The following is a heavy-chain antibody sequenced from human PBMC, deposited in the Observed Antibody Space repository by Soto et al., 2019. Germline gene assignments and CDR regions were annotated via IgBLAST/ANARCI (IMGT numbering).Heavy chain of an antibody. J-gene: IGHJ4*02. CDR1: GFTFSSYA. Sequence: EVQLLESGGGLVQPGGSLRLSCAASGFTFSSYAMSWVRQAPGKGLEWVSAISGSGGSTYYADSVKGRFTISSYNTKNTVHLQMNSSSDDATAVYYLANSHVYGVVVPYYFDYSDQGTIVTVAA. D-gene: IGHD3-3*01. V-gene: IGHV3-23*01. CDR3: ANSHVYGVVVPYYFDY. CDR2: ISGSGGST.